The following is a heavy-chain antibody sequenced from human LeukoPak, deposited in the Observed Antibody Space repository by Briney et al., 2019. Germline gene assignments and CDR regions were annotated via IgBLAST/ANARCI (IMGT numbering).Heavy chain of an antibody. Sequence: PGGSLRLSCAASGFTFSSYAMHWVRQAPGKGLEWVAVISYDGSNKYYADSVKGRFTISRDNSKNTLYLQMNSLRAEDTAVYYCARTLYYYGSGPESYYYYYYMDVWGNGTTVTVSS. CDR1: GFTFSSYA. J-gene: IGHJ6*03. V-gene: IGHV3-30*04. CDR3: ARTLYYYGSGPESYYYYYYMDV. CDR2: ISYDGSNK. D-gene: IGHD3-10*01.